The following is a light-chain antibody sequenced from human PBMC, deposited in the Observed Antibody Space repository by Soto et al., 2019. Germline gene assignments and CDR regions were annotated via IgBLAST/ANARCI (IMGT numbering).Light chain of an antibody. Sequence: EIVLTQSPGTLSLSPGERATLSCRASQSVSSSYLAWYQQKPGQAPRLLIYGASSRATGIPDRFSGNGSGTDFTLTISRLEPEDFAVYYCQQYGSSPGMYTFGQGTKLEIK. CDR1: QSVSSSY. V-gene: IGKV3-20*01. CDR3: QQYGSSPGMYT. CDR2: GAS. J-gene: IGKJ2*01.